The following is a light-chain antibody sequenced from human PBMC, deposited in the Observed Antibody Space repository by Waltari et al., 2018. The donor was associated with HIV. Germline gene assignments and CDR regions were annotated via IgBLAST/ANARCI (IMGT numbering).Light chain of an antibody. V-gene: IGLV1-47*01. J-gene: IGLJ1*01. Sequence: QSVLTQPPSASGTLGQRVTISCPGSNSNVGSKPVYWFQQVPGTAPKLLIYRDYQRRSGIPDRFSGSKSGASASLTISGLRSEDEADYYCVAWDDSLSGYVFGTGTKVSVL. CDR3: VAWDDSLSGYV. CDR2: RDY. CDR1: NSNVGSKP.